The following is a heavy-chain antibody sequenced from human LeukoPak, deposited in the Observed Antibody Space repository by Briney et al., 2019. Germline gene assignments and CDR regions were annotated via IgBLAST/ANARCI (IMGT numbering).Heavy chain of an antibody. CDR1: GLTFSRYA. D-gene: IGHD2-21*02. Sequence: GGSLRLSCAASGLTFSRYAMHWVRQAPGKGLEWVSSISSSSSYIYYADSVKGRFTISRDNAKNSLYLQMNSLRAEDTAVYYCARISVAYCGGDCYSGFDPWGQGTLVTVSS. V-gene: IGHV3-21*01. CDR3: ARISVAYCGGDCYSGFDP. CDR2: ISSSSSYI. J-gene: IGHJ5*02.